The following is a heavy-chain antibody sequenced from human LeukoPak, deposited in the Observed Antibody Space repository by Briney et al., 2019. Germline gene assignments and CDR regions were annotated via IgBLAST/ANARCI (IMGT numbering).Heavy chain of an antibody. Sequence: SETLSLTCSVSGGSISSYVWSWIRQPPGKGLEWIGYIYTSESTDHNPSLKSRVTISVDRSKKQFSLKLNSVTAADTAFYYCARQPGTGGINLWGQGTLVSVSS. CDR3: ARQPGTGGINL. CDR1: GGSISSYV. D-gene: IGHD3-16*01. V-gene: IGHV4-4*09. CDR2: IYTSEST. J-gene: IGHJ4*02.